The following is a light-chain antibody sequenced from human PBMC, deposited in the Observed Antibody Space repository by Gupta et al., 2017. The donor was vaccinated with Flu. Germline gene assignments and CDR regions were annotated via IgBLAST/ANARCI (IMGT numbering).Light chain of an antibody. Sequence: DYQMTQSPSTLSASVGDRVNITCRASQTIKAWLAWLQRKPEDAPKLMIYNASKGEMGVPLSFSGCGYEKEFTPTSSRQQYDDFAYYYVQQYYSPWTFGQGTKVEIK. V-gene: IGKV1-5*03. J-gene: IGKJ1*01. CDR1: QTIKAW. CDR3: QQYYSPWT. CDR2: NAS.